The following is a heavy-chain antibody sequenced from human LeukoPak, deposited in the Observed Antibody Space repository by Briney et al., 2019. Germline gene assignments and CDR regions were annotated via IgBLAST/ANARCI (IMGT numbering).Heavy chain of an antibody. CDR2: ISSSSSYI. V-gene: IGHV3-21*01. D-gene: IGHD6-19*01. CDR1: GFTFSSYS. Sequence: PGGSLRLSCAASGFTFSSYSMDWVRQAPGKGLEWVSSISSSSSYIYYADSVKGRFTISRDNAKNSLYLQMNSLRAEDTAVYYCARDPYSSGWLTRGYWGQGTLVTVSS. CDR3: ARDPYSSGWLTRGY. J-gene: IGHJ4*02.